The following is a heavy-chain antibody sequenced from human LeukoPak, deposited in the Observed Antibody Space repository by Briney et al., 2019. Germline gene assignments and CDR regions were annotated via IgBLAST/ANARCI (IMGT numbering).Heavy chain of an antibody. CDR3: AKARLLWFGEPRNYFDY. CDR2: IGGSGGST. Sequence: GGSLRLSCAASGFTFSSYAMSWVRQAPGKGLEWVSAIGGSGGSTYYADPVKGRFTISRDNSKNTLYLQMNSVRAEDTAVYYCAKARLLWFGEPRNYFDYWGQGTLVTVSS. D-gene: IGHD3-10*01. CDR1: GFTFSSYA. V-gene: IGHV3-23*01. J-gene: IGHJ4*02.